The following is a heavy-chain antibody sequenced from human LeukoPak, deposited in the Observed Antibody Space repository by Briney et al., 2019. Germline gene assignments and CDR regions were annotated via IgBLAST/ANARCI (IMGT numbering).Heavy chain of an antibody. Sequence: NPGGSLRLSCAASGFTFSSYSMNWVRQAPGKGLEWVSSISSSSSYIYYADSVKGRFTISRDNAKNSLYLQMNSLRAEDMALYYCAKDISVDGSSPRFDYWGQGTLVTVSS. J-gene: IGHJ4*02. V-gene: IGHV3-21*04. CDR1: GFTFSSYS. CDR3: AKDISVDGSSPRFDY. CDR2: ISSSSSYI. D-gene: IGHD6-6*01.